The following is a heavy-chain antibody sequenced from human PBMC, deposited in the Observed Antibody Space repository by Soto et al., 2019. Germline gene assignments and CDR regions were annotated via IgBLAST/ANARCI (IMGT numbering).Heavy chain of an antibody. CDR3: ARTRGYSDYDLDY. Sequence: EVQLLESGGGLVQPGGSLRLSCAASGFTFSSYAMTWVRQAPGKGLEWVSAISYSGVSTYYADSVKGRFTISRDSSENRMSRQMTSLRVDDTAVYYWARTRGYSDYDLDYWGQGTLVTVSS. D-gene: IGHD5-12*01. CDR2: ISYSGVST. J-gene: IGHJ4*02. CDR1: GFTFSSYA. V-gene: IGHV3-23*01.